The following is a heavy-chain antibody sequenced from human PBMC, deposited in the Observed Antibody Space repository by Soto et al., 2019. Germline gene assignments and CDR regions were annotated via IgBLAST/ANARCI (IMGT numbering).Heavy chain of an antibody. CDR3: AREKGYTSGPKYFDY. D-gene: IGHD5-12*01. V-gene: IGHV4-30-4*01. J-gene: IGHJ4*02. CDR2: IYDSGSS. Sequence: PSETLSLTCTVSGASISSGDYFWSWIRQSPGKGLEWIGYIYDSGSSYYNPSLKSRVTMSVDTSKNQFSLKLRSVTAADTAVYYCAREKGYTSGPKYFDYWGQGTLVTVSS. CDR1: GASISSGDYF.